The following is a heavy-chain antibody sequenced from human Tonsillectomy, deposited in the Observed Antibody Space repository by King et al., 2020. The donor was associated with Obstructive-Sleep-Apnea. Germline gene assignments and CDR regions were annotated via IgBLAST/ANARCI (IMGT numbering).Heavy chain of an antibody. J-gene: IGHJ4*02. V-gene: IGHV1-2*04. CDR2: INPNSGGT. CDR3: ARLSSYDSSGYYYHDY. CDR1: GYTFTGYY. D-gene: IGHD3-22*01. Sequence: VQLVESGAEVKKPGASVKVSCKASGYTFTGYYMHWVRQAPGQGLEWMGWINPNSGGTNYAQKFQGWVTTTRDTSISTAYMELRRLRSDDTAVYYCARLSSYDSSGYYYHDYWGQGTLVTVSS.